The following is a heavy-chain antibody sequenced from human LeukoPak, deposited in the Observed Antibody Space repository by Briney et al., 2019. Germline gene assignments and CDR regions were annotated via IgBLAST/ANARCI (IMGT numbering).Heavy chain of an antibody. D-gene: IGHD1-26*01. J-gene: IGHJ5*02. Sequence: SETLSLTCTVSGGSISSGGYYWSWIRQHPGKGLEWIGYIYYSGSTHYNPSLKSRVTISVDTSKNQFSLKLSSVTAADTAVYYCVGRWELLGWFDPWGQGTLVTVSS. CDR2: IYYSGST. CDR1: GGSISSGGYY. V-gene: IGHV4-31*03. CDR3: VGRWELLGWFDP.